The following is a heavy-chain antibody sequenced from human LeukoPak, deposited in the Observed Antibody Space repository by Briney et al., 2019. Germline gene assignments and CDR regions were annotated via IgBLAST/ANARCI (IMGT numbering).Heavy chain of an antibody. CDR1: GGSISSSSYY. Sequence: SETLSLTRSVSGGSISSSSYYWGWIRQSPGKGLEWIGSMYYRGTTYENSSLKSRLTLSIDTSNNQFSLKLTSVTAADTAVYFCAREYSRSVVAGSRPDLWGQGLLVTVSS. CDR2: MYYRGTT. V-gene: IGHV4-39*02. J-gene: IGHJ4*02. CDR3: AREYSRSVVAGSRPDL. D-gene: IGHD2-21*01.